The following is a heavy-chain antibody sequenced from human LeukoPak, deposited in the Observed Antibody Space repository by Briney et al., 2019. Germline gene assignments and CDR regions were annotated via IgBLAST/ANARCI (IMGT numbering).Heavy chain of an antibody. J-gene: IGHJ4*02. CDR1: GFTFSSYA. D-gene: IGHD3-9*01. V-gene: IGHV3-7*03. CDR3: ARGGNYDILTGYIFDY. CDR2: IKHDGGDK. Sequence: GGSLRLSCAASGFTFSSYAMSWVRQAPGKGLEWVANIKHDGGDKHYVDSVKGRFTIARDSAKNSLNLQMNSLRAEDTAVYYCARGGNYDILTGYIFDYWGQGTLVTVSS.